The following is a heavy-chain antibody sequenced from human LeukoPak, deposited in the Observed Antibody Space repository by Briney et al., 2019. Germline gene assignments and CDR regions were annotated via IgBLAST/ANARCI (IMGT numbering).Heavy chain of an antibody. D-gene: IGHD6-19*01. J-gene: IGHJ4*02. Sequence: GESLKISCKSSGYSFTTYWIGWVRQMPGKGLEWMGIIYPGDSDPRYSPSFQGQVTISADKSISTAYLQWSSLEASDTAMYYCARRSSSGGISFDYWGQGTLVTVSS. CDR1: GYSFTTYW. V-gene: IGHV5-51*01. CDR2: IYPGDSDP. CDR3: ARRSSSGGISFDY.